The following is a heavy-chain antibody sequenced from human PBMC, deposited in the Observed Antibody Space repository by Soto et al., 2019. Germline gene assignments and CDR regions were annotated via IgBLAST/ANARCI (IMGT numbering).Heavy chain of an antibody. D-gene: IGHD5-18*01. CDR2: IWYDGSNK. J-gene: IGHJ6*02. V-gene: IGHV3-33*01. Sequence: QPVGSLRLSGAASGFTFSSYGMHWVRQAPGKGLEWVAVIWYDGSNKYYADSVKGRFTISRDNSKNTLYLQMNSLRAEDTAVYYCARVRVRYSYGSYYYYGMDVWGQGTTVTVSS. CDR3: ARVRVRYSYGSYYYYGMDV. CDR1: GFTFSSYG.